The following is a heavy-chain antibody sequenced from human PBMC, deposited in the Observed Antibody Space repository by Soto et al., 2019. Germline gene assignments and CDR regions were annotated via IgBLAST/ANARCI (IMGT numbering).Heavy chain of an antibody. J-gene: IGHJ4*02. CDR2: IYHTGST. CDR3: ARDSGGGADY. D-gene: IGHD2-21*01. Sequence: QVQLQGSGPGLVKPSGTLSLTCAVSGGSISSSNWWCWVRQPPGKGLEWIGEIYHTGSTTYNPSLNSLGTISVDKSKNQFSLELSSVTAAATAVYYCARDSGGGADYWGQGTLVTVSS. V-gene: IGHV4-4*02. CDR1: GGSISSSNW.